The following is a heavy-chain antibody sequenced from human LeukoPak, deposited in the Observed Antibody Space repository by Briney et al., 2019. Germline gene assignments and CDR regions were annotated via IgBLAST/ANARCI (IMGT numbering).Heavy chain of an antibody. CDR1: GFTFSSYS. Sequence: KPGGSLRLSYAASGFTFSSYSMNWVRQAPGKGLEWVSSISSSSSYIYYADSVKGRFTISRDNAKNSLYLQMNSLRAEDTAVYYCAREGDSSSAFDYWGQGTLVTVSS. CDR3: AREGDSSSAFDY. V-gene: IGHV3-21*01. J-gene: IGHJ4*02. CDR2: ISSSSSYI. D-gene: IGHD6-6*01.